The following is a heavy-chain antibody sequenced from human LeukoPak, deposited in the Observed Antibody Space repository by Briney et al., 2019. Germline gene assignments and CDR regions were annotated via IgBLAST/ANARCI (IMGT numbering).Heavy chain of an antibody. CDR3: AAERQRGWSSGWPAY. V-gene: IGHV1-69*13. J-gene: IGHJ4*02. CDR2: IIPIFGTA. CDR1: GYTFTSYG. D-gene: IGHD6-19*01. Sequence: SVKVSCKASGYTFTSYGISWVRQAPGQGLEWMGGIIPIFGTANYAQKFQGRVTITADESTSTAYMELSSLRSEDTAVYYCAAERQRGWSSGWPAYWGQGTLVTVSS.